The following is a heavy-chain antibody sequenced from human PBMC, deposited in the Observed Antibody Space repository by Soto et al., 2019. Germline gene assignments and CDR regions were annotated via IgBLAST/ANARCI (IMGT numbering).Heavy chain of an antibody. CDR3: ARALRSYLYAQDLGTGGLGV. D-gene: IGHD3-16*01. V-gene: IGHV3-30*03. CDR2: ISFDGSNK. J-gene: IGHJ6*02. CDR1: GFTFNSYG. Sequence: QVQLVESGGGVVQPGRSLRLSCTASGFTFNSYGMHWVRQAPGKGLEWVALISFDGSNKYYADSVKGQFTVSRDRSKNTLYMQMNSLRAEDTAVYYCARALRSYLYAQDLGTGGLGVWGQGTTVSVSS.